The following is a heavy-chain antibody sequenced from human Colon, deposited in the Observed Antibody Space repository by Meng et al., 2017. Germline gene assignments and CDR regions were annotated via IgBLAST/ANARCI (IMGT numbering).Heavy chain of an antibody. CDR3: TTLYGDGDSTS. V-gene: IGHV4-4*02. Sequence: QVQLQESGPGLVRPAGTLAPTCGGSGVSISSNKWWSWVRQPPGKGLEWIGEAHHSGSTNYNPSLKSRVAISVDKSQNQFSLRLTSVTATDTAVYYCTTLYGDGDSTSWGQGTLVTVSS. J-gene: IGHJ4*02. D-gene: IGHD4-17*01. CDR1: GVSISSNKW. CDR2: AHHSGST.